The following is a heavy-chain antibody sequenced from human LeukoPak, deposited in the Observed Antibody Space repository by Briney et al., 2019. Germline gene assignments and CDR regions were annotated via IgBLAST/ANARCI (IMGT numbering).Heavy chain of an antibody. D-gene: IGHD4-11*01. V-gene: IGHV3-33*01. CDR3: ARDAQRGFDYSNSLKY. Sequence: QPGGPLRLSCVAPGLILSHHGMHWVRQAPGKGLEGVAVIWSDGTNRFYADSVKGRFTISRDNSQNTVFLQMDSLRVKDTAIYYCARDAQRGFDYSNSLKYWGHGTLVTVSS. J-gene: IGHJ4*01. CDR2: IWSDGTNR. CDR1: GLILSHHG.